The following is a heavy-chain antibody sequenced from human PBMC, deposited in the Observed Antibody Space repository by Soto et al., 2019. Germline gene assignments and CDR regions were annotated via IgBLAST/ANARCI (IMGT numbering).Heavy chain of an antibody. CDR3: AREEACSGGSCTYYYYGMDV. CDR1: GESIASNY. Sequence: GVPAEVCCEACGESIASNYMHWARQAPGQGLEWMGIINPSGGSTSYAQKFQGRVTMTRDTSTSTVYMELSSLRSEDTAVYYCAREEACSGGSCTYYYYGMDVWGQGTTVTVSS. J-gene: IGHJ6*02. V-gene: IGHV1-46*01. CDR2: INPSGGST. D-gene: IGHD2-15*01.